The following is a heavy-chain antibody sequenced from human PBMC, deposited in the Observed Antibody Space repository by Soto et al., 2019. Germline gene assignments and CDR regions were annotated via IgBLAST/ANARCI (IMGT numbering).Heavy chain of an antibody. Sequence: QMQLVQSGPEVKKPGTSVKVSCKASGFTFTSSAVQWVRQARGQRLEWIGWIVVGSGNTNYTQKFQERVTITRDMSTSTAYMELRSLRSEDTAVYYCAASSPPLYYYYGMDVWGQGTTVPVSS. CDR1: GFTFTSSA. J-gene: IGHJ6*02. CDR2: IVVGSGNT. CDR3: AASSPPLYYYYGMDV. V-gene: IGHV1-58*01.